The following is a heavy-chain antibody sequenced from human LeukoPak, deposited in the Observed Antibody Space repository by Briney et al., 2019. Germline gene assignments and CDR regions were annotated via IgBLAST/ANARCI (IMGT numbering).Heavy chain of an antibody. D-gene: IGHD3-3*01. CDR2: INSDGSST. CDR1: GFTFSSYW. J-gene: IGHJ6*02. Sequence: GGSLRLSCAASGFTFSSYWMHWVRQAPGKGLVWVSRINSDGSSTSYADSVKGRFTISRDNAKNTLYLQMNSLRAEDTAVYYCAQTTQGSRYDFWSGYPYYYYGVDVWGQGTTVTVSS. CDR3: AQTTQGSRYDFWSGYPYYYYGVDV. V-gene: IGHV3-74*01.